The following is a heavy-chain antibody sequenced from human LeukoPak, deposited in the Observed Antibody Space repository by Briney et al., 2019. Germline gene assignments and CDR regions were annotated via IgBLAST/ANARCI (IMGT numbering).Heavy chain of an antibody. D-gene: IGHD4-17*01. V-gene: IGHV1-69*13. CDR2: IIPIFGIA. J-gene: IGHJ6*02. CDR1: GGTFSSYA. CDR3: TGGLTTVTFYGMDV. Sequence: SVKVSCKASGGTFSSYAISWVRQAPGQGLEWMGGIIPIFGIANYAQKFQGRVTITADESTSTAYMELSSLRSEDTAVYYCTGGLTTVTFYGMDVWGQGTTVTVSS.